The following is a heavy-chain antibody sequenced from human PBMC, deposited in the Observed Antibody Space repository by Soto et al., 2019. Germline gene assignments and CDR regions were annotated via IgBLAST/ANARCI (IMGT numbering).Heavy chain of an antibody. J-gene: IGHJ6*02. CDR1: GFTFSTYS. D-gene: IGHD2-21*02. V-gene: IGHV3-21*01. CDR3: AREDTAWPLAYGLDV. Sequence: VGSLRLSCVGSGFTFSTYSINWVRQAPGKGLEWVSSISSRSDIYYADSVKGRFTISRDNAKNSVSLQMNSLRAEDTAVYYCAREDTAWPLAYGLDVWGQGTTVTVSS. CDR2: ISSRSDI.